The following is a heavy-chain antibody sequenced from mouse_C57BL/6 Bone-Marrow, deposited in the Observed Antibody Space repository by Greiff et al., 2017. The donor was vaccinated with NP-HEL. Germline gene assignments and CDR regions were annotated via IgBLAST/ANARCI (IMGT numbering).Heavy chain of an antibody. V-gene: IGHV1-81*01. CDR2: IYPRSGNT. D-gene: IGHD2-4*01. CDR1: GYTFTSYG. J-gene: IGHJ4*01. Sequence: LQESGAELARPGASVKLSCKASGYTFTSYGISWVKQRTGQGLEWIGEIYPRSGNTYYNEKFKGKATLTADKSSSTAYMELRSLTSEDSAVYFCARLYYDYDDYAMDYWGQGTSVTVSS. CDR3: ARLYYDYDDYAMDY.